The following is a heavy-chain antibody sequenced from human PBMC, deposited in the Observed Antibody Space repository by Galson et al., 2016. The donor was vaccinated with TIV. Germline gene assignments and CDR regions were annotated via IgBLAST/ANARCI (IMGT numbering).Heavy chain of an antibody. CDR2: IYLGGSLI. CDR1: GYRFTSSW. Sequence: QSGAEVKKPGESLKISCKGSGYRFTSSWIGWVRQMPGKGLEWMGIIYLGGSLIRYRPSFQGQVTIPADKSINIVYLEWSSLKASDTAMYYCARQNDYGDHRGDAFDIWGQGTMVTVSS. CDR3: ARQNDYGDHRGDAFDI. V-gene: IGHV5-51*01. J-gene: IGHJ3*02. D-gene: IGHD4-17*01.